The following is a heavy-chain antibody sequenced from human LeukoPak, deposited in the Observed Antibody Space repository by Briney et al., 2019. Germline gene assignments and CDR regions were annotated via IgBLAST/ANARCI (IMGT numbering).Heavy chain of an antibody. CDR1: GGTFSSYA. CDR2: IIPILGIA. CDR3: ASSVTRNCSGGSCYEYYFDY. Sequence: SVKVSCKASGGTFSSYAISWVRQAPGQGLEWMGRIIPILGIANYAQKFQGRVTITADKSTSTAYMELSSLRSEDTAVYYCASSVTRNCSGGSCYEYYFDYWGQGTLVTVSS. V-gene: IGHV1-69*04. D-gene: IGHD2-15*01. J-gene: IGHJ4*02.